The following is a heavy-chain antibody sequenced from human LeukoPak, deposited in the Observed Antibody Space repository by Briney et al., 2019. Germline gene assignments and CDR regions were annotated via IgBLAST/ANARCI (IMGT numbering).Heavy chain of an antibody. J-gene: IGHJ5*02. CDR2: IYYSGST. CDR1: GGSIRSGDYY. D-gene: IGHD6-6*01. V-gene: IGHV4-30-4*08. Sequence: PSETLSLTCTVSGGSIRSGDYYWSWIRQPPGKGLEWIGYIYYSGSTYYNPSLKSRVTISVDTSKNQFSLKLSSVTAADTAVYYCARVEYSSSYWFDPWGQGTLVTVSS. CDR3: ARVEYSSSYWFDP.